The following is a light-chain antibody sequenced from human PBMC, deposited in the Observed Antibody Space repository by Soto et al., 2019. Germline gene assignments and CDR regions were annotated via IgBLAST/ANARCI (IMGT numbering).Light chain of an antibody. CDR3: AAWDDSLSGVV. Sequence: QSVLTQPPSASGTPVQRVTISCSGSSSNIGSKYVYWYQQLPGTVPQLLIYRNSERPSGVPDRFSGSKSGTSASLAISGLRSEDEADYYCAAWDDSLSGVVFGGGTKVTVL. CDR1: SSNIGSKY. V-gene: IGLV1-47*01. CDR2: RNS. J-gene: IGLJ2*01.